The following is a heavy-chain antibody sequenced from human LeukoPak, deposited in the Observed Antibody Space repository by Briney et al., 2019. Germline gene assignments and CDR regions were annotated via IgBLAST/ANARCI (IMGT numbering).Heavy chain of an antibody. CDR1: GFTVSSNY. V-gene: IGHV3-66*01. J-gene: IGHJ4*02. D-gene: IGHD3-22*01. CDR2: IYSGGST. Sequence: GGSLRLSCAASGFTVSSNYMSWVRQAPGKGLEWVSVIYSGGSTYYADSVKGRFTISRDNSRNTLYLQMNSLRAEDTAVYYCARGPGYYDSNLDYWGQGTLVTVSS. CDR3: ARGPGYYDSNLDY.